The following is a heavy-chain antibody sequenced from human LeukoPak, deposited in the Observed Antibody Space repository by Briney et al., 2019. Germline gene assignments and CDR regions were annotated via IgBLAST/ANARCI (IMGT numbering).Heavy chain of an antibody. J-gene: IGHJ4*02. CDR2: IYHTGST. CDR3: ARDKDDYVWGTYRW. CDR1: GYSISSGYY. Sequence: PSETLSLTCAVSGYSISSGYYWGWVRQAPGKGLEWIGSIYHTGSTDYNPSLKSRLTISVDMSKNQFSLNLRSVTAEDTAVYYCARDKDDYVWGTYRWWGQGMLVTVSS. D-gene: IGHD3-16*02. V-gene: IGHV4-38-2*01.